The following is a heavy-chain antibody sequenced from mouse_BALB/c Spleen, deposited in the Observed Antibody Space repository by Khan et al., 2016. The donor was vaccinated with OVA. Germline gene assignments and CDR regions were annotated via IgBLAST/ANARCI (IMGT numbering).Heavy chain of an antibody. Sequence: QVQLKESGPGLVAPSQSLSITCTVSGFSLTTYGVNWIRQPPGKGLEWLGVIWGDGSTNYHSALISRLSISKDNSKRQVFLQLNSLQTDDTATYYYAKWGGGFTYAIDYWGQGTSVTVSS. CDR3: AKWGGGFTYAIDY. CDR1: GFSLTTYG. D-gene: IGHD1-1*02. J-gene: IGHJ4*01. V-gene: IGHV2-3*01. CDR2: IWGDGST.